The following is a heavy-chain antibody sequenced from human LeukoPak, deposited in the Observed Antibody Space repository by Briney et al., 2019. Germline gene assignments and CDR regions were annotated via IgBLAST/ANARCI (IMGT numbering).Heavy chain of an antibody. CDR2: IRAYNGNT. CDR1: GYTFANYG. V-gene: IGHV1-18*01. J-gene: IGHJ4*02. CDR3: ARGGDPRYCSSTSCYIGGEFDY. D-gene: IGHD2-2*02. Sequence: ASVKVSCKASGYTFANYGISWVRQAPGQGLEWMGWIRAYNGNTNYAQKFQDRVTMTTDTFTSTAYMELTSLRSDDTAVYYCARGGDPRYCSSTSCYIGGEFDYWGQGTLVTVSS.